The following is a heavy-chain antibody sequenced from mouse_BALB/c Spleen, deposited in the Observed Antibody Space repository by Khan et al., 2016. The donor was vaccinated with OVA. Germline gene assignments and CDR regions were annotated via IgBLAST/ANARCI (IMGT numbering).Heavy chain of an antibody. V-gene: IGHV1S137*01. CDR1: GYTFTDYA. Sequence: QVQLKESGAELVRPGVSVKLSCKGSGYTFTDYAMHWMKQSPAKSLEWIGVISTYYGHATYNQKFKGKATMTVDKSSSTAYIELARLTSEDSAIYYCARGGRFAYWGQGTLVTVSA. CDR3: ARGGRFAY. J-gene: IGHJ3*01. D-gene: IGHD3-3*01. CDR2: ISTYYGHA.